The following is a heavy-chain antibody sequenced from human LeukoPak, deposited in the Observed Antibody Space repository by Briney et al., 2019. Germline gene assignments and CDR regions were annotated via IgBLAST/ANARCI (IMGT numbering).Heavy chain of an antibody. CDR3: ARSSSGWYYFDY. V-gene: IGHV4-39*07. CDR2: IYYSGST. J-gene: IGHJ4*02. CDR1: GGSISSSSYY. D-gene: IGHD6-19*01. Sequence: SETLSLTCTVSGGSISSSSYYWGWIRQPPGKGLEWIGSIYYSGSTYYNPSLKSRVTISVDTSKNQFSLKLSSVTAADTAVYYCARSSSGWYYFDYWGQGTLVTVSS.